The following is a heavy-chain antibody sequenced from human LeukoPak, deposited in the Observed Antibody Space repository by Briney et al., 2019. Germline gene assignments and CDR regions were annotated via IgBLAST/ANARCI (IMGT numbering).Heavy chain of an antibody. CDR3: ARETSAFDI. CDR1: GFTFSSYW. J-gene: IGHJ3*02. Sequence: GGSLRLSCAASGFTFSSYWMHWVRQAPGKGLVWVSRIKSDGSITNYADSVKGRFTISRDNAKNTLYVQMNSLIAEDSAVYYCARETSAFDIWGQGTMVTVSA. V-gene: IGHV3-74*01. CDR2: IKSDGSIT.